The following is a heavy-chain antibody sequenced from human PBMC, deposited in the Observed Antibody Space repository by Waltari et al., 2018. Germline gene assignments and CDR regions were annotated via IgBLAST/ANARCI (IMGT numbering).Heavy chain of an antibody. J-gene: IGHJ6*02. CDR2: IIPIFGTA. Sequence: QVQLVQSGSELKNPGASVKVSCKASGYTLSANALHWVRQAPGPGLEWMGGIIPIFGTANYAQKFQGRVTITADESTSTAYMELSSLRSEDTAVYYCASAYYGSGSYNGYYGMDVWGQGTTVTVSS. CDR1: GYTLSANA. D-gene: IGHD3-10*01. CDR3: ASAYYGSGSYNGYYGMDV. V-gene: IGHV1-69*01.